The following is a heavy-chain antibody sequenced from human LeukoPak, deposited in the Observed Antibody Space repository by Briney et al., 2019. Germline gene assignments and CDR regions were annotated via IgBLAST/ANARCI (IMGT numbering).Heavy chain of an antibody. CDR2: IYSAGST. CDR3: ARDAADVYGSRRHFGY. J-gene: IGHJ4*02. CDR1: GFTVSSNY. Sequence: AGGSLRLSCAASGFTVSSNYMSWVRQAPGKGPEWVSVIYSAGSTYYADSVKGRFTISRDNSKNTLYLQMDSLTAEDTAVYYCARDAADVYGSRRHFGYWGQGTLVTISS. D-gene: IGHD3-10*01. V-gene: IGHV3-66*01.